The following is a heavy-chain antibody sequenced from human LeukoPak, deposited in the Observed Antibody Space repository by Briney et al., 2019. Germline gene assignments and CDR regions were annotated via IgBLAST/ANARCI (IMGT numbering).Heavy chain of an antibody. D-gene: IGHD4-17*01. CDR2: INRDVSST. CDR1: GFTFSTYW. Sequence: GGSLRLSCAASGFTFSTYWMHWVRQAPGKGLVWVSRINRDVSSTGYADSVKGRFTISRDNAKNTVYLQMNSLSAEDTSMYYCTFSSYGDHVGVDAFDIWGQGTMVTVSP. J-gene: IGHJ3*02. V-gene: IGHV3-74*01. CDR3: TFSSYGDHVGVDAFDI.